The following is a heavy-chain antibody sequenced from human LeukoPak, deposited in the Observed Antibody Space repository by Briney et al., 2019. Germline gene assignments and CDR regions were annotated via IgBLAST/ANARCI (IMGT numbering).Heavy chain of an antibody. CDR3: ARDGHTGATIFPWFDP. J-gene: IGHJ5*02. CDR1: GGTFSSYA. D-gene: IGHD3-9*01. CDR2: IIPIFGTA. V-gene: IGHV1-69*01. Sequence: SVKVSCKASGGTFSSYAISWVRQAPGQGLEWMGGIIPIFGTANYAQKFQGRVTITADESTSTAYMELSSLRSEDTAVYYCARDGHTGATIFPWFDPWGQGTLVTVSS.